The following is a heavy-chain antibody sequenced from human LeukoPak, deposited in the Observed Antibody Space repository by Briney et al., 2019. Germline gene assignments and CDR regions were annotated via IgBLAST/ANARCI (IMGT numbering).Heavy chain of an antibody. V-gene: IGHV5-51*01. CDR3: ARVTMVRGVIISGEIDY. D-gene: IGHD3-10*01. CDR2: IYPGDSDT. Sequence: GESLKISCKGSGYSFTSYWIGWVRQMPGKGLEWMGIIYPGDSDTRYSPSFQGQVTISAGKSISTAYLQWSSLKASDTAMYYCARVTMVRGVIISGEIDYWGQGTLVTVSS. J-gene: IGHJ4*02. CDR1: GYSFTSYW.